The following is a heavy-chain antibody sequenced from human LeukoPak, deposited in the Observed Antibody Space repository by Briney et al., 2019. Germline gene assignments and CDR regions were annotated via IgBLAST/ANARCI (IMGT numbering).Heavy chain of an antibody. J-gene: IGHJ6*02. CDR3: AGLWFGELLPRYYYYGMDV. CDR1: GGTFSSYA. D-gene: IGHD3-10*01. CDR2: IIPIFGTA. V-gene: IGHV1-69*13. Sequence: SVKVSCKASGGTFSSYAISWVRQAPGQGLEWMGGIIPIFGTANYAQKFQGRVTITAHESTSTAYMELSSLRSEDTAVYYCAGLWFGELLPRYYYYGMDVWGQGTTVTVSS.